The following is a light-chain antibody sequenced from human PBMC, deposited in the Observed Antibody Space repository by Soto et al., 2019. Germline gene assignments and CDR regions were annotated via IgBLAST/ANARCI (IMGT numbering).Light chain of an antibody. CDR1: SSDVGGYNS. CDR3: SAYTSSSPYV. Sequence: QSALTQPASVSGSPGQSITISCTGTSSDVGGYNSVSWYQQHPGKAPKLMIYNVSNRPSGVSNRFSGSKSGNTASLTISGLQAEDEADYYCSAYTSSSPYVFRTGTKVTVL. J-gene: IGLJ1*01. CDR2: NVS. V-gene: IGLV2-14*01.